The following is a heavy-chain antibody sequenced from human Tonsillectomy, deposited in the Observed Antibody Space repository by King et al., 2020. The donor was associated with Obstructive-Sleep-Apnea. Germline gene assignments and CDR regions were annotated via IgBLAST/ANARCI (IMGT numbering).Heavy chain of an antibody. CDR2: ISYDGSNK. Sequence: QVQLVESGGGVVQPGRSLRLSCAASGFTFSSYGMHWVRQAPGKGLEWVAVISYDGSNKYYTDSVKGRFTISRDNSKNTLYLQMKSLRAEDTALYYCAKDFDWFLEVPDYGMDVWGQGPTVTVSS. V-gene: IGHV3-30*18. J-gene: IGHJ6*02. D-gene: IGHD3-9*01. CDR3: AKDFDWFLEVPDYGMDV. CDR1: GFTFSSYG.